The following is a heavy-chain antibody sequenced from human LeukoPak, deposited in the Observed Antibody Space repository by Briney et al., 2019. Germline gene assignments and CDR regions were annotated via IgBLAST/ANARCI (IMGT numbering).Heavy chain of an antibody. Sequence: ASVKVSCKASGGTFSSYAISWVRQAPGQGLEWRGRIIPILGIANYAQKFQGRVTITADKPTSTAYMELSSLRSEDTAVYYCAREPLTNYDLWQAAPTYYHYGMDVWGQGTTVTVSS. CDR2: IIPILGIA. CDR1: GGTFSSYA. D-gene: IGHD3-3*01. V-gene: IGHV1-69*04. CDR3: AREPLTNYDLWQAAPTYYHYGMDV. J-gene: IGHJ6*02.